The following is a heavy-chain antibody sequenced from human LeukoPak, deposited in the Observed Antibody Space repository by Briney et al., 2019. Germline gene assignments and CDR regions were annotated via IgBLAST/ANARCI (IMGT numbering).Heavy chain of an antibody. CDR1: GFTFSTYA. V-gene: IGHV3-23*01. Sequence: PGGSLRLSCAASGFTFSTYAMSWVRQAPGKGLEWVSVISASGGSTYNADSVKGRFTISRDNSKNTLYLQMSSLRAEDTAVYYCAKDQAYTYGSPPYYYGMDVWGQGTTVTVSS. CDR3: AKDQAYTYGSPPYYYGMDV. D-gene: IGHD5-18*01. J-gene: IGHJ6*02. CDR2: ISASGGST.